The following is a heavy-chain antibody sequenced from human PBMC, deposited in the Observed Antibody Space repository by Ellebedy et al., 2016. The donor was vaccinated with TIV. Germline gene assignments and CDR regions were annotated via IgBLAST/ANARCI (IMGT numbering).Heavy chain of an antibody. CDR1: GGSISSYY. CDR2: IYYSGST. CDR3: ARGGTVAGTEWFDP. J-gene: IGHJ5*02. D-gene: IGHD6-19*01. V-gene: IGHV4-59*01. Sequence: SETLSLXCTVSGGSISSYYWSWIRQPPGKGLEWIGYIYYSGSTNYNPSLKGRVTISVDTSKNQFSLKLSSVTAADTAVYYCARGGTVAGTEWFDPWGQGTLATVSS.